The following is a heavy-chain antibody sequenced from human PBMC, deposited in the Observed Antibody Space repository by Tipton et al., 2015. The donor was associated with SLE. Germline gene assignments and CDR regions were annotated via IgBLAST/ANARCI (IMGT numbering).Heavy chain of an antibody. CDR1: GYTFTSYY. Sequence: QLVQSGAEVKKPGASVKVSCKASGYTFTSYYMNWVRQAPGKGLEWLSYISSSSTTIYYADSVKGRFTISRDNAKNSLYLQMNSLRAEDTAVYFCASARYYDFWKWGQGTLVTVSS. CDR3: ASARYYDFWK. CDR2: ISSSSTTI. V-gene: IGHV3-48*01. J-gene: IGHJ4*02. D-gene: IGHD3-3*01.